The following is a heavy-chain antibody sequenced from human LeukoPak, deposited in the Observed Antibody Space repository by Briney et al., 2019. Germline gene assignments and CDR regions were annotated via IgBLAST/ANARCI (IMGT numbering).Heavy chain of an antibody. CDR1: GYTFTGYY. CDR3: ARDGTYGDYDRSYFDY. D-gene: IGHD4-17*01. V-gene: IGHV1-2*02. Sequence: ASVKVSCKASGYTFTGYYMHWVRQAPGQGLEWMGWINPNSGGTNYAQKFQGRVTMTRDTSTSTVYMELSSLRSEDTAVYYCARDGTYGDYDRSYFDYWGQGTLVTVSP. CDR2: INPNSGGT. J-gene: IGHJ4*02.